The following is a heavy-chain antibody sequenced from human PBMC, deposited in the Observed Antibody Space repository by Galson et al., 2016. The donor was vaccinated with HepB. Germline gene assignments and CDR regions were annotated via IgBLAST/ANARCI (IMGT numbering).Heavy chain of an antibody. V-gene: IGHV3-21*06. CDR3: ARLGAGAMPTNFERDYYYGMDF. Sequence: SLRLSCAVSGFTFTTYSMSWVRQVPGKGLEWVSSISGRSSYIYYADSVKGRFTISRDNARNSLYLEINSLRAEGTALYYCARLGAGAMPTNFERDYYYGMDFWGQGTTVTVSS. CDR1: GFTFTTYS. D-gene: IGHD5-24*01. CDR2: ISGRSSYI. J-gene: IGHJ6*02.